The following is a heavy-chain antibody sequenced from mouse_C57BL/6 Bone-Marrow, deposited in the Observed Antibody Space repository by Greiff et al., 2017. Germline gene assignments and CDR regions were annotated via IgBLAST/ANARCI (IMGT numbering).Heavy chain of an antibody. CDR1: GYTFTSYD. D-gene: IGHD1-1*01. J-gene: IGHJ1*03. CDR2: IYPRDGST. Sequence: QVQLQQSGPELVKPGASVKLSCKASGYTFTSYDINWVKQRPGQGLEWIGWIYPRDGSTKYNEKFKGKATLPVVTSSSTAYMELRSLTSEVSAVYFCASLDFDGRSGDWYFDVCGTGTTVTVTS. V-gene: IGHV1-85*01. CDR3: ASLDFDGRSGDWYFDV.